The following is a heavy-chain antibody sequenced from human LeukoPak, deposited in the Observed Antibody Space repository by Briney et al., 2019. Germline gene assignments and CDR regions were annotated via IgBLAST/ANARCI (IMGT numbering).Heavy chain of an antibody. CDR2: ISAYNGNT. J-gene: IGHJ3*02. Sequence: ASVKVFCKASGYTFTSYDINWVRQATGQGLEWMGWISAYNGNTNYAQKFQGRVTMTTDTSTSTAYMELRSLRFDDTAVYYCARDGFFGSGIVGAFDIWGQGTMVTVSS. D-gene: IGHD3-10*01. CDR1: GYTFTSYD. V-gene: IGHV1-18*01. CDR3: ARDGFFGSGIVGAFDI.